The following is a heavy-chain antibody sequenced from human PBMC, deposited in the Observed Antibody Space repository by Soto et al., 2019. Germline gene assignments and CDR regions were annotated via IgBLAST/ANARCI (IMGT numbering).Heavy chain of an antibody. D-gene: IGHD3-22*01. CDR1: GFTFSSYA. J-gene: IGHJ5*02. CDR3: ARMGDSSGYSGWFDP. CDR2: ISSNGGST. V-gene: IGHV3-64*04. Sequence: GGSLRLSCSASGFTFSSYAMHWVRQAPGKGLEYVSAISSNGGSTYYAESVKGRFTISRDNSKNTLYLQMNSLRAEDTAVYYCARMGDSSGYSGWFDPWGQGALVTVSS.